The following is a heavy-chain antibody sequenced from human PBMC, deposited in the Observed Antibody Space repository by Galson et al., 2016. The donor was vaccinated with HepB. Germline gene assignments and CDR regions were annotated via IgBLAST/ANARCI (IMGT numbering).Heavy chain of an antibody. J-gene: IGHJ4*02. CDR2: IGRSGTPT. CDR1: TVSLNNYE. CDR3: ARAQWRQARRAAYFDY. V-gene: IGHV3-48*03. D-gene: IGHD5-18*01. Sequence: SLRLSCAVSTVSLNNYEMNWVRLAPGKGLEWISFIGRSGTPTYYADSVKGRFTISRDNFQNSLFLQMNSLGAEDTAVYYCARAQWRQARRAAYFDYWGQGALVTVSS.